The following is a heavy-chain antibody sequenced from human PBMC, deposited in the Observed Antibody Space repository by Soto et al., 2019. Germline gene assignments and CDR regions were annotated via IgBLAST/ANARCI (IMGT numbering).Heavy chain of an antibody. D-gene: IGHD1-26*01. CDR2: IWYDASNK. J-gene: IGHJ4*02. CDR3: ARGRVDGGELDL. CDR1: GFTFRTYG. Sequence: VQLVESGGGVVQPGRSLRLSCAASGFTFRTYGLYWVRQAPGKGLEWVAVIWYDASNKYYADSVQGRFTISRDNSDNTLYLQMQSLSAEDTVVYYCARGRVDGGELDLWGQGTLVTVSS. V-gene: IGHV3-33*01.